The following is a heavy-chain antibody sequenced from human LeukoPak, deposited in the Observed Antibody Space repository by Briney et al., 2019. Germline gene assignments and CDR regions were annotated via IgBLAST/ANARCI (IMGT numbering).Heavy chain of an antibody. V-gene: IGHV1-69*13. CDR2: IIPIFGTA. D-gene: IGHD3-9*01. CDR3: ARDPPFNPAPLSMDV. CDR1: GGTFSSYA. Sequence: SVKVSCKASGGTFSSYAISWVRQAPGQGLEWMGGIIPIFGTANYAQKFQGRVTITADESTSTAYMELSSLRSEDTAVYYCARDPPFNPAPLSMDVWGQGTTVTVSS. J-gene: IGHJ6*02.